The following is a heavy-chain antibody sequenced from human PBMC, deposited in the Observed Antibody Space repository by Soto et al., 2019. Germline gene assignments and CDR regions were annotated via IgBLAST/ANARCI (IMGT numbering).Heavy chain of an antibody. CDR1: GFTFSSYA. J-gene: IGHJ4*02. D-gene: IGHD3-22*01. Sequence: GGSLRLSCAASGFTFSSYAMSWVRQAPGKGLEWVSAISGSGGSTYYADSVRGRFTISRDNSKNTLYLQMNSLRAEDTAVYYCAKDTMIGGFHYWGQGTLVTVSS. CDR3: AKDTMIGGFHY. CDR2: ISGSGGST. V-gene: IGHV3-23*01.